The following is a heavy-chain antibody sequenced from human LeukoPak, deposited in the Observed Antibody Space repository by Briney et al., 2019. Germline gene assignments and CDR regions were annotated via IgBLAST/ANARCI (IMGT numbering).Heavy chain of an antibody. CDR2: IASDGSAT. CDR1: GFTFSSYW. Sequence: GGSLRLSCAASGFTFSSYWMNWVRQAPGKGLVWVSRIASDGSATAYADSVKGRFTISRDNSKNTLYLQMNSLRAEDTAVYYCARSGSYALDYWGQGTLVTVSS. D-gene: IGHD1-26*01. CDR3: ARSGSYALDY. J-gene: IGHJ4*02. V-gene: IGHV3-74*01.